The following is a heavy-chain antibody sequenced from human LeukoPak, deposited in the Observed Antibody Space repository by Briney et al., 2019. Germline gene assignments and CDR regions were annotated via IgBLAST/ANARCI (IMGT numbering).Heavy chain of an antibody. D-gene: IGHD6-13*01. Sequence: SETLSLTCAVSGYSISSGYYWGWIRQPPGKGLEWIGEINHSGSTNYNPSLKSRVSISVDTSKNQFSLKLSFVTAADTAVYYCARGSRIASNYWGQGILVTVSS. CDR1: GYSISSGYY. J-gene: IGHJ4*02. CDR3: ARGSRIASNY. CDR2: INHSGST. V-gene: IGHV4-38-2*01.